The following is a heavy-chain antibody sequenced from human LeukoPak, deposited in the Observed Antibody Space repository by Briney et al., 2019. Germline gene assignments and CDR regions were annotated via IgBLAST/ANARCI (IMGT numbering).Heavy chain of an antibody. J-gene: IGHJ4*02. CDR3: ASYDCSGYYWNYFDY. V-gene: IGHV1-69*05. Sequence: VASVKVSCKASGGTFSTYAISWVRQAPGQGLEWMGGIIPIFGTANYAQKFQGRVTITTDESTSTAYMELSSLRSEDTAVYYCASYDCSGYYWNYFDYWGQGTLVTVSS. CDR2: IIPIFGTA. D-gene: IGHD3-22*01. CDR1: GGTFSTYA.